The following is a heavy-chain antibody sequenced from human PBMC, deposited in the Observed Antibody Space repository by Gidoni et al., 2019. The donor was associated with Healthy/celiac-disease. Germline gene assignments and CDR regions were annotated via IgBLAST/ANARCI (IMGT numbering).Heavy chain of an antibody. CDR3: ARFRGGDDAFDI. V-gene: IGHV3-74*01. CDR1: GFTFSSYW. CDR2: INSDGSST. D-gene: IGHD3-10*01. Sequence: EVQLVESGGGLVQPGGSLGLPCAASGFTFSSYWMHWVRQAPGKGLVWVSRINSDGSSTSYADSVKGRFTISRDNAKNTLYLQMNSLRAEDTAVYYCARFRGGDDAFDIWGQGTMVTVSS. J-gene: IGHJ3*02.